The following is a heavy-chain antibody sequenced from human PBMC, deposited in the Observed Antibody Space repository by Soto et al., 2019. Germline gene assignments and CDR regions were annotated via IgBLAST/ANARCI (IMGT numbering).Heavy chain of an antibody. Sequence: ASVKVSCKASGYTFTSYGISWVRQAPGQGLEWMGWISAYNGNTNYAQKLQGRVTMTTDTSTSTAYMELRSLRSDDTAVYYCARDQPNGYSYGYGMGVWGQGTTVTVSS. J-gene: IGHJ6*02. CDR2: ISAYNGNT. V-gene: IGHV1-18*04. CDR1: GYTFTSYG. CDR3: ARDQPNGYSYGYGMGV. D-gene: IGHD5-18*01.